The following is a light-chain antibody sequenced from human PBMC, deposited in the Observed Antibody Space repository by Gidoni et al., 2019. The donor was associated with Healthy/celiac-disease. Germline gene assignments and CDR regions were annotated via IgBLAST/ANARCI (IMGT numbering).Light chain of an antibody. Sequence: EIVMTPTPATLPVSPGERAHLSCRASQSVSSNLAWYQQKPCQAPRPLIYGASTSATGIPAWISGSGSGTECNLTSRSRQSEDVAVYYCRQYNNWTPWTFGQGTKVEIK. CDR3: RQYNNWTPWT. CDR2: GAS. V-gene: IGKV3-15*01. CDR1: QSVSSN. J-gene: IGKJ1*01.